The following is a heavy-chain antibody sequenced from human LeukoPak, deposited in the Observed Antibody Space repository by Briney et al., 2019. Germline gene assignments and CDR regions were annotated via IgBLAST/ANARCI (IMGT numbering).Heavy chain of an antibody. D-gene: IGHD3-10*01. V-gene: IGHV3-23*01. J-gene: IGHJ4*02. CDR3: AKENYYYGSGRALEY. Sequence: PGGSLRLSCAASGFTFSSYEMNWVRQAPGKGLEWVATISESGGSTDYADSVKGRFTISRDNSKNTVYLQMNSLRAEDTAVYYCAKENYYYGSGRALEYWGQGTLVTVSS. CDR1: GFTFSSYE. CDR2: ISESGGST.